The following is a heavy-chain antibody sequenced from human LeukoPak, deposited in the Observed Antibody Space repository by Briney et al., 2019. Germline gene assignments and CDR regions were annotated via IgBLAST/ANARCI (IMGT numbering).Heavy chain of an antibody. CDR2: ISSSSSYI. V-gene: IGHV3-21*01. Sequence: GGSLRLSCAASGFTFSSYSMNWVRQAPGKGLEWVSSISSSSSYIYYADSVKGRFTISRDNAKNPLYLQMNSLRAEDTAVYYCARGRTCSGGSCYLDYWGQGTLVTVSS. D-gene: IGHD2-15*01. J-gene: IGHJ4*02. CDR3: ARGRTCSGGSCYLDY. CDR1: GFTFSSYS.